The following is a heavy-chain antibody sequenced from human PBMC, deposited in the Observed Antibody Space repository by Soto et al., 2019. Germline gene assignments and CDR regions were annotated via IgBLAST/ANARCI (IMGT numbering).Heavy chain of an antibody. CDR1: GGSISSGGYY. CDR3: ARGGGVVVAATGSNWFDP. V-gene: IGHV4-31*03. J-gene: IGHJ5*02. D-gene: IGHD2-15*01. CDR2: IYYSGST. Sequence: ASETLSLTCTVSGGSISSGGYYWSWIRQHPGKGLEWIGYIYYSGSTYYNPSLKSRVTISVDTSKNQFSLKLSSVTAADTAVYYCARGGGVVVAATGSNWFDPWGQGTLVTVSS.